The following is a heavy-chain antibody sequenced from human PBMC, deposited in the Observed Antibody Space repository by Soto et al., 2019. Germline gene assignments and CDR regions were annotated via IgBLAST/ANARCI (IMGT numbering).Heavy chain of an antibody. V-gene: IGHV1-18*01. CDR2: ISAYNGNT. CDR3: ARYPGRYFDWRGAFDI. Sequence: QVQLVQSGAEVKKPGASVKVSCKASGYTFTSYGISWVRQAPGQGLEWMGWISAYNGNTNYAQKLQGRVTMTTGTATSTAHMELRSMRSDDTAVHYCARYPGRYFDWRGAFDIWGQGTMVTVSS. D-gene: IGHD3-9*01. CDR1: GYTFTSYG. J-gene: IGHJ3*02.